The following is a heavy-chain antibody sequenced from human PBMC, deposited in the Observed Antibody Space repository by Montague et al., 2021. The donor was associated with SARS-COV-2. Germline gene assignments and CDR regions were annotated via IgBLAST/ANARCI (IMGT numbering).Heavy chain of an antibody. Sequence: SETLSLTCTVSGGFISSSSYYWGWIRQPPGKGLEWIGSIYYSGSTYYNPSLKSRVTISVDTSKNQFSLKLSSVTAADTAAYYCARDKAEYIVVVPAVPLAYGMDVWGQGTTVTVSS. CDR2: IYYSGST. D-gene: IGHD2-2*01. J-gene: IGHJ6*02. V-gene: IGHV4-39*07. CDR1: GGFISSSSYY. CDR3: ARDKAEYIVVVPAVPLAYGMDV.